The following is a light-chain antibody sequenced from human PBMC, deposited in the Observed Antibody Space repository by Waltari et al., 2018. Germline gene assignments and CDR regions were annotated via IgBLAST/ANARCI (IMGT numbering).Light chain of an antibody. J-gene: IGLJ3*02. V-gene: IGLV3-19*01. Sequence: SSELTQDPAVSVALGQPVSIPCQADRLRRYYASWYQQRPGQAPILILYGQDNRPSGIPDRFSGSTSGNTASLTITGAQAEDEADYYCLSRDTTSTRVFGGGTRLTV. CDR2: GQD. CDR3: LSRDTTSTRV. CDR1: RLRRYY.